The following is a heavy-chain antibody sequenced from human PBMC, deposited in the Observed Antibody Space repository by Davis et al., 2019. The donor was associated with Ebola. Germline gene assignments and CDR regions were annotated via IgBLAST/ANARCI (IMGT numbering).Heavy chain of an antibody. D-gene: IGHD2-2*01. CDR3: ARLLGYCSSTSCYADY. V-gene: IGHV3-7*01. CDR2: IKQDGSEK. CDR1: GFTFSSYW. Sequence: GESLKISCAASGFTFSSYWMSWVRQAPGKGLEWVANIKQDGSEKYYVDSVKGRFTISRDNAKNSLYLQMNSLRAEDTAVYYCARLLGYCSSTSCYADYWGQGTLVTVSS. J-gene: IGHJ4*02.